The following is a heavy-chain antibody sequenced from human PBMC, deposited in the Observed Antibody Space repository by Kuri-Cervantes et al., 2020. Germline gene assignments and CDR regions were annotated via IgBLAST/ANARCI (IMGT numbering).Heavy chain of an antibody. Sequence: LRLSCAVYGGSFSGYYWSWIRQLPGKGLEWIGYIYYSGSTYYNPSLKSRVTISVDTSKNQFSLKLSSVTAADTAVYYCARSSDYYDSSGSSDYWGQGTLVTVSS. V-gene: IGHV4-31*11. J-gene: IGHJ4*02. CDR2: IYYSGST. CDR1: GGSFSGYY. D-gene: IGHD3-22*01. CDR3: ARSSDYYDSSGSSDY.